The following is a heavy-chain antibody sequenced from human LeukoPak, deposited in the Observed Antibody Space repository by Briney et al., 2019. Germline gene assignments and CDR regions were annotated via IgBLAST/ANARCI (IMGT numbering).Heavy chain of an antibody. CDR3: ATDYSNYVNYYYMDV. CDR2: INPNSGGT. CDR1: GYTFTGYY. J-gene: IGHJ6*03. Sequence: ASVKVSCKASGYTFTGYYMHWVRQAPGQGLEWMGWINPNSGGTNYAQKFQGRVTMTRDTSISTAYMELSRLRSDDTAVYYCATDYSNYVNYYYMDVWSKGTTVTVSS. D-gene: IGHD4-11*01. V-gene: IGHV1-2*02.